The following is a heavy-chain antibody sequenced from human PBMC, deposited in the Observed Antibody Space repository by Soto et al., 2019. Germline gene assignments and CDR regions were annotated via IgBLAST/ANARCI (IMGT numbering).Heavy chain of an antibody. V-gene: IGHV5-51*01. J-gene: IGHJ3*02. CDR1: GYGFTNYW. D-gene: IGHD3-22*01. CDR2: IYPGDSDT. CDR3: ARPYDSSGYLAFDI. Sequence: SLKISCKGSGYGFTNYWIGWVRQMPGKGLEWMGIIYPGDSDTRYSPSFQGQVTISADKSITTAYLQWSSLKASDTAMYYCARPYDSSGYLAFDIWGQGTMVTV.